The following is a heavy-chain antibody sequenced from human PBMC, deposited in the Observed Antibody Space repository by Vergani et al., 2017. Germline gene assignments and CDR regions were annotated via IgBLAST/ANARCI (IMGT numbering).Heavy chain of an antibody. Sequence: QVQLVESGGGVVQPGRSLRLSCAASGFTFSSYGMHWVRQAPGKGLEWVSGISWNSGSIGYADSVKGRFTISRDNSKNTLYLQMNSLRAEDTAVYYCVKCGFMGATMIYYFDYWGQGTLVTVSS. CDR1: GFTFSSYG. J-gene: IGHJ4*02. CDR2: ISWNSGSI. D-gene: IGHD5-12*01. CDR3: VKCGFMGATMIYYFDY. V-gene: IGHV3-NL1*01.